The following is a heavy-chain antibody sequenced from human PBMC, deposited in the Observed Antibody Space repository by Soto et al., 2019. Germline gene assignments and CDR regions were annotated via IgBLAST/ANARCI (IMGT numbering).Heavy chain of an antibody. D-gene: IGHD3-22*01. J-gene: IGHJ4*02. CDR2: IDPSDSQT. CDR3: ARQIYYSDKVPHFQYCFDS. Sequence: GESLKISCKRSGYSCAGYWITWVRQKPGKGLEWMGRIDPSDSQTYYSPSFRGHVTISVTKSITTVFLQWSSLSASDTAMYYCARQIYYSDKVPHFQYCFDSWGQGTQVTVSS. CDR1: GYSCAGYW. V-gene: IGHV5-10-1*01.